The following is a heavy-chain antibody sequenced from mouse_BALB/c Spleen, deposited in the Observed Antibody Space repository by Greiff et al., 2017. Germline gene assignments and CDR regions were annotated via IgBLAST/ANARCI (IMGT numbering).Heavy chain of an antibody. Sequence: QVQLQQPGAELVKPGASVKLFCKASGYTFTSYWMHWVKQRPGQGLEWIGEINPSNGRTNYNEKFKSKATLTVDKSSSTAYMQLSSLTSEDSAVYYCARSIYYYGSSYWYFDVWGAGTTVTVSS. CDR2: INPSNGRT. D-gene: IGHD1-1*01. J-gene: IGHJ1*01. CDR3: ARSIYYYGSSYWYFDV. CDR1: GYTFTSYW. V-gene: IGHV1S81*02.